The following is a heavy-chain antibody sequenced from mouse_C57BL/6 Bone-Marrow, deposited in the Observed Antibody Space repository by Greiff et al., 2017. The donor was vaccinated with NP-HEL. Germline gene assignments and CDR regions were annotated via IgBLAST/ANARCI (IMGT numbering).Heavy chain of an antibody. CDR2: ISSGGSYT. J-gene: IGHJ1*03. CDR3: ARRINYGSIYWYFDV. D-gene: IGHD1-1*01. CDR1: GFTFSSYG. V-gene: IGHV5-6*01. Sequence: EVQLVESGGDLVKPGGSLKLSCAASGFTFSSYGMSWVRQTPDKRLEWVATISSGGSYTYYPDSVKGRFTISRDNAKNTLYLQMSSLKSEDTAMYYCARRINYGSIYWYFDVWGTGTTVTVSS.